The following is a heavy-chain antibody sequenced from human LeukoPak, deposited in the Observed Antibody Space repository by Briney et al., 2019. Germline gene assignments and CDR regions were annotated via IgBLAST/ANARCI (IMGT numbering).Heavy chain of an antibody. CDR2: ISADGGST. Sequence: GGSLRLSCVASGLNFDDSAMHWVRQAPGKGLEWVSLISADGGSTFSANSVKGRFSISRDNSKNSLYLQMNSLRSEDTAMYYCAKESGKFDYWGQGTLVAVSS. V-gene: IGHV3-43*02. J-gene: IGHJ4*02. CDR3: AKESGKFDY. CDR1: GLNFDDSA.